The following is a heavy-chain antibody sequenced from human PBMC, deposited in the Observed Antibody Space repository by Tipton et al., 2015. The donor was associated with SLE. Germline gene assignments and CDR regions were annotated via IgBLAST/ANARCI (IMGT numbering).Heavy chain of an antibody. V-gene: IGHV3-23*01. J-gene: IGHJ4*02. D-gene: IGHD3-9*01. CDR3: ARDRGRDYDTLTGYRRH. Sequence: GSLRLSCVASGFSFSSHAVNWARQAPGKGLEWVGAISGDGDATYYADSVKGRFTISRDNSKRTLNLQMNSLRAEYTAVYYCARDRGRDYDTLTGYRRHWGQGTLVAASS. CDR2: ISGDGDAT. CDR1: GFSFSSHA.